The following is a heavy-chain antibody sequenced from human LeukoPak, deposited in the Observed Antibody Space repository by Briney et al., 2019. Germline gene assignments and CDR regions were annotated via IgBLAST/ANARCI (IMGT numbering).Heavy chain of an antibody. CDR2: ISSSSKYI. Sequence: PGGSLRLSCAAPGFTFSSYTMNWVRQAPGKGLEWVSSISSSSKYIYYAESVKGRFTISRDNAKNSLYLQMNSLRAEDTAVYYCARGDYDSSGYYYDYWGQGILVTVSS. CDR3: ARGDYDSSGYYYDY. CDR1: GFTFSSYT. D-gene: IGHD3-22*01. V-gene: IGHV3-21*01. J-gene: IGHJ4*02.